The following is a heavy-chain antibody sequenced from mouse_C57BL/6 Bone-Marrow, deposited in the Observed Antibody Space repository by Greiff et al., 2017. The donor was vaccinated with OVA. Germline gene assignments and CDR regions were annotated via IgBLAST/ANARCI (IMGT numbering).Heavy chain of an antibody. CDR2: IDPSDSYT. Sequence: QVQLQQPGAELVMPGASVKLSCTASGYTFTSYWMHWVKQRPGQGLEWIGEIDPSDSYTNYNQKFKGKSTLTVDKSSSTAYMQLSSLTSEDSAVYYCASTTVPGYFDYWGQGTTLTVSS. J-gene: IGHJ2*01. D-gene: IGHD1-1*01. V-gene: IGHV1-69*01. CDR1: GYTFTSYW. CDR3: ASTTVPGYFDY.